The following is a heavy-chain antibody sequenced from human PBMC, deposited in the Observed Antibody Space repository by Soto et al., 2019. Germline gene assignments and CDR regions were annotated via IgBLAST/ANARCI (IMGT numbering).Heavy chain of an antibody. V-gene: IGHV3-21*01. D-gene: IGHD6-6*01. CDR1: GFTFSSYS. CDR3: AKSLAKIGSHDDWCDS. CDR2: ISSNSAYI. J-gene: IGHJ5*01. Sequence: EVQLVESGGGLVKPGGSLRLSCAASGFTFSSYSMNWVRQAPGKGLEWVAPISSNSAYIYDADSVKGRLTISRDNAKNSLYLEMNRLGAEDTAVYYWAKSLAKIGSHDDWCDSWGQGTLVIVSS.